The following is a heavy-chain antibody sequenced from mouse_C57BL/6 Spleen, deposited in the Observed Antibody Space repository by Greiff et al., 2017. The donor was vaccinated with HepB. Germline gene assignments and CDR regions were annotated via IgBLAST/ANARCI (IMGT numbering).Heavy chain of an antibody. CDR1: GYTFTSYW. Sequence: QVQLQRPGAELVRPGSSVKLSCKASGYTFTSYWMHWVKQRPIQGLEWIGNIDPSDSETHYNQKFKDKATLTVDKSSSTAYMQLSSLTSEDSAVYYCARSGLLRYYFDYWGQGTTLTVSS. CDR3: ARSGLLRYYFDY. D-gene: IGHD1-1*01. V-gene: IGHV1-52*01. J-gene: IGHJ2*01. CDR2: IDPSDSET.